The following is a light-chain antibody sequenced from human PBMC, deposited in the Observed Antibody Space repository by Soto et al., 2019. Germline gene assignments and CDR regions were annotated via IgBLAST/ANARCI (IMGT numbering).Light chain of an antibody. J-gene: IGKJ5*01. CDR2: AAS. CDR1: EDISTW. CDR3: QHADSFPLIP. V-gene: IGKV1-12*01. Sequence: IPLAQGPCSVTESLRYRVTITCPSSEDISTWLAWYQQKPGKAPKLLIYAASSLQSGVPSRFSGSGSGTDFTLTISSLQPEDFATYYCQHADSFPLIPFGHGGRPEIK.